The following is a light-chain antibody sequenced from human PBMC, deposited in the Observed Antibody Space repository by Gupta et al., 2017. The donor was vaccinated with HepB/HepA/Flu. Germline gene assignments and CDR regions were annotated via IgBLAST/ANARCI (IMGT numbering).Light chain of an antibody. CDR2: DVS. CDR1: SSDVGVYNY. CDR3: SSYTSSSTLYV. V-gene: IGLV2-14*03. J-gene: IGLJ1*01. Sequence: QSALTQPASVSGSPGQSNTTSCTGTSSDVGVYNYVSWYQQRPGNAPQLMIYDVSNRPSGVSNRFSGSKSGNTASLTISGLQAEDEADYYCSSYTSSSTLYVFGTGTKVTVL.